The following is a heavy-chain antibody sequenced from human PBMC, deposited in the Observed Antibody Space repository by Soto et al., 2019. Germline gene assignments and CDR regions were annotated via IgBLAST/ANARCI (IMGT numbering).Heavy chain of an antibody. Sequence: WGSLRLSCAVSGFTFSSYGIHWVRHAPAKGLGWVAVISYDGSNKYYSDSVHGRFTISRDNSKNTLYLQMNSLRAEDTSVYYCVVVPAGIRYWFDPWGQGTLVTVSS. CDR1: GFTFSSYG. V-gene: IGHV3-30*03. D-gene: IGHD2-2*02. CDR2: ISYDGSNK. CDR3: VVVPAGIRYWFDP. J-gene: IGHJ5*02.